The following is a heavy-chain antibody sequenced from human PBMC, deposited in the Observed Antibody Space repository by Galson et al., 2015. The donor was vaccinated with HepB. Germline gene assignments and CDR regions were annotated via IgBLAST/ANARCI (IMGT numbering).Heavy chain of an antibody. CDR2: INTGNANT. V-gene: IGHV1-3*04. CDR1: GYTFTNYG. CDR3: ARDRGNLAYSRVYSWFDP. Sequence: SVKVSCKASGYTFTNYGIHWVRQAPGQRLEWMGWINTGNANTRYSQKFQGRLTITRDTSANTAYMELSSLRSEGTAMFYFARDRGNLAYSRVYSWFDPWGQGTLVTVSS. J-gene: IGHJ5*02. D-gene: IGHD3-10*01.